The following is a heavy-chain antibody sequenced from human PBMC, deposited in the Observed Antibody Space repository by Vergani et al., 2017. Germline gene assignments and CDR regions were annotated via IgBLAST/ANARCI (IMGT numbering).Heavy chain of an antibody. V-gene: IGHV3-30*04. Sequence: QVQLVESGGGVVQPGRSLRLSCAASGFTFSSYAMHWVRQAPGKGLEWVAVISYDGSNKYYADSVKGRFTISRDNSKNTLYLQMNSLRAEDTAVYYCARELYGDTALGAFDIWGQGTMVTVSS. CDR2: ISYDGSNK. CDR1: GFTFSSYA. D-gene: IGHD4-17*01. J-gene: IGHJ3*02. CDR3: ARELYGDTALGAFDI.